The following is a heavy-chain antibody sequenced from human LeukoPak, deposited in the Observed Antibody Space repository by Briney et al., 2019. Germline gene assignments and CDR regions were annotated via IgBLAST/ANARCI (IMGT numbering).Heavy chain of an antibody. Sequence: GGSLRLSCAASGFTFSSYGMHWVRQAPGKGLEWVAVTWYDGSNKYYADSVKGRFTISRDNSKNTLYLQMNSLRAEDTAVYYCARVIGKYSSGLDYWGQGTLVTVSS. CDR1: GFTFSSYG. CDR2: TWYDGSNK. J-gene: IGHJ4*02. D-gene: IGHD6-19*01. CDR3: ARVIGKYSSGLDY. V-gene: IGHV3-33*01.